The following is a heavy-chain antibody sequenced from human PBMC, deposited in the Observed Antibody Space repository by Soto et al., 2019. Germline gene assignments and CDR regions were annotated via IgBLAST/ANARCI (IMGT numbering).Heavy chain of an antibody. CDR3: ARDRDSSLGNWFDP. J-gene: IGHJ5*02. D-gene: IGHD3-22*01. V-gene: IGHV4-31*03. Sequence: KPSETLSLTCTVSGGSISSGGYYWSWIRQHPGKGLEWIGYIYYSGSTYYNPSLKSRVTISVDTSKNQFSLKLSSVTAADTAVYYCARDRDSSLGNWFDPWGQGTLVTVSS. CDR2: IYYSGST. CDR1: GGSISSGGYY.